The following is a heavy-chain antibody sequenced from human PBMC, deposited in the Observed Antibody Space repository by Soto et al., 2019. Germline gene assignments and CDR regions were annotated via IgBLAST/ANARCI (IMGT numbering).Heavy chain of an antibody. CDR3: AREEYSGRLLPDY. CDR2: IIPIFGTA. CDR1: GGTFSSYA. Sequence: GASVKVSCKASGGTFSSYAISWVRQAPGQGLEWMGGIIPIFGTANYAQKFQGRVTTTADESTSTAYMELSSLRSEDTAGYYCAREEYSGRLLPDYWGQGTLVTVSS. V-gene: IGHV1-69*13. D-gene: IGHD5-12*01. J-gene: IGHJ4*02.